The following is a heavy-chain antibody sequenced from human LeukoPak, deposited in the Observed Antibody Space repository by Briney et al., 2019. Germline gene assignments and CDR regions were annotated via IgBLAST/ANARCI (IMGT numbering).Heavy chain of an antibody. D-gene: IGHD3-22*01. CDR2: ITGSSSYI. V-gene: IGHV3-21*01. CDR1: GFTFSSYS. Sequence: GGSLRLSCAASGFTFSSYSMNWVRQAPGKGLEWVSSITGSSSYIHYADSVKGRFTISRDNAKNSLYLQMNSLRAEDTAVYYCARERGQYYYDSSGFDYWGQGTLVTVSS. J-gene: IGHJ4*02. CDR3: ARERGQYYYDSSGFDY.